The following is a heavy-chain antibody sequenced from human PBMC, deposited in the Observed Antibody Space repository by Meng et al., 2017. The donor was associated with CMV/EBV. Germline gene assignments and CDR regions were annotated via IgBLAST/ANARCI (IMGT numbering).Heavy chain of an antibody. CDR1: GFTFDDYG. Sequence: GESLKISCAASGFTFDDYGMSWVRQAPGKGLEWVSGINWNGGSTGYADSVKGRFTISRDNAKNSLYLQMNSLRDEDMALYHCAKGVYSNYDAPFDYWGQGILVTVSS. J-gene: IGHJ4*02. V-gene: IGHV3-20*01. CDR3: AKGVYSNYDAPFDY. CDR2: INWNGGST. D-gene: IGHD4-11*01.